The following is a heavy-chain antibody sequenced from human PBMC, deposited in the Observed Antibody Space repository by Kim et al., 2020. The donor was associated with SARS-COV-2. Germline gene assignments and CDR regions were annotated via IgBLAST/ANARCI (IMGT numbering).Heavy chain of an antibody. CDR3: ARDHSTYYYDSSGYYRALTPESDYYGIDV. J-gene: IGHJ6*02. Sequence: GGSLRLSCAASGFTFSDYYMSWIRQAPGKGREWVSYISSSSSYTHYADSVKGLFTISRDNAKNSLYLQMNSLRAEDTAVYYCARDHSTYYYDSSGYYRALTPESDYYGIDVWGQGTTVTVSS. V-gene: IGHV3-11*05. CDR1: GFTFSDYY. D-gene: IGHD3-22*01. CDR2: ISSSSSYT.